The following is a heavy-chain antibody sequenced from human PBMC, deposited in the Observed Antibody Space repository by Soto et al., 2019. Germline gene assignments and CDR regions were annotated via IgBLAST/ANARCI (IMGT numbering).Heavy chain of an antibody. CDR1: GFTFSSYA. V-gene: IGHV3-23*01. Sequence: GGSLRLSCAASGFTFSSYAMSWVRQAPGKGLEWVSAISGSGGSTYYADSVKGRFTISRDNSKNTLYLQMNSLRAEDTAVYYCAKDQLVVVVAATIDYWGQGTLVTVSS. CDR2: ISGSGGST. D-gene: IGHD2-15*01. J-gene: IGHJ4*02. CDR3: AKDQLVVVVAATIDY.